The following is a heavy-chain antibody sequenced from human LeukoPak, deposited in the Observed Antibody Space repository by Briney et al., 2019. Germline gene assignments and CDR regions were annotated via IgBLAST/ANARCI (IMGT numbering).Heavy chain of an antibody. D-gene: IGHD3-3*01. CDR2: TNANSGGT. CDR3: ARSSRYDIWIGYPY. CDR1: GYTFTGYY. Sequence: GASVKVSCKASGYTFTGYYMHWVRQAPGQGLEWMGWTNANSGGTNYAQKFQGRVTMTRDTSISTAYMELSRLGSDDTAVYYCARSSRYDIWIGYPYWGQGTLVTVSP. J-gene: IGHJ4*02. V-gene: IGHV1-2*02.